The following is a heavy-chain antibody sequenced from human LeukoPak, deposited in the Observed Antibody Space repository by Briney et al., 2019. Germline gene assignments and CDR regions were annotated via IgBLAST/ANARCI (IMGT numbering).Heavy chain of an antibody. J-gene: IGHJ4*02. CDR2: INPSGGST. D-gene: IGHD2-8*01. Sequence: ASVKVSCKASGYTFTSYYMHWVRQAPGQGLEWMGIINPSGGSTSYAQKFQGRVTMTRDTSTSTVYMELSSLRSDDTAVYYCARLPMVAKPQDYWGQGTLVTVSS. CDR3: ARLPMVAKPQDY. V-gene: IGHV1-46*01. CDR1: GYTFTSYY.